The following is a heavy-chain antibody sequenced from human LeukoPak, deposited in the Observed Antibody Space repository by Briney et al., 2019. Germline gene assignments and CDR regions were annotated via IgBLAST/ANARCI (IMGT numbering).Heavy chain of an antibody. CDR3: ASRGYSYGSEVFDY. CDR2: ISSSSSYI. Sequence: GGSLRLSCAASGFTFSSYSMNWVRQAPGKGLEWVSSISSSSSYIYYADSVKGRFTISRDNAKNSLYLQMNSLRAEDTAVYYCASRGYSYGSEVFDYWGQGTLVTVSS. CDR1: GFTFSSYS. V-gene: IGHV3-21*01. J-gene: IGHJ4*02. D-gene: IGHD5-18*01.